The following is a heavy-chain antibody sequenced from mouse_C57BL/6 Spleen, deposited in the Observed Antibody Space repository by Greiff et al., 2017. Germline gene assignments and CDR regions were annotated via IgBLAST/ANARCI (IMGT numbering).Heavy chain of an antibody. CDR3: ARVPYYGSRRGYFDY. CDR1: GFTFSSYA. CDR2: ISDGGSYT. V-gene: IGHV5-4*03. J-gene: IGHJ2*01. D-gene: IGHD1-1*01. Sequence: EVMLVESGGGLVKPGGSLKLSCAASGFTFSSYAMSWVRQTPEKRLEWVATISDGGSYTYYPDNVKGRFTISRDNAKNNLYLQMSHLKSEDTAMYYCARVPYYGSRRGYFDYWGQGTTLTVSS.